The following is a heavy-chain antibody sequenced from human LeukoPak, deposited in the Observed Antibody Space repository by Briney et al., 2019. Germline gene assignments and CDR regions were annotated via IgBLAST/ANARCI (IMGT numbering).Heavy chain of an antibody. CDR3: ARPYYYDSRIDP. V-gene: IGHV4-30-4*08. Sequence: WVRQAPGKGLEWIAYMYYSGSTYYNPSLKSRVTMSADTSKNQLSLKLSSVTAADTAVYYCARPYYYDSRIDPWGQGILVTVSS. D-gene: IGHD3-22*01. CDR2: MYYSGST. J-gene: IGHJ5*02.